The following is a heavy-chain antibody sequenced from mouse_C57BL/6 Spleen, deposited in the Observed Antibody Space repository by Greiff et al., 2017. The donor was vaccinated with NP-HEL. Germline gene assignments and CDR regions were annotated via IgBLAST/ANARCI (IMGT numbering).Heavy chain of an antibody. CDR1: GYAFSSSW. D-gene: IGHD2-4*01. CDR3: ARRGYDFPFAY. Sequence: QVQLQQSGPELVKPGASVKISCKASGYAFSSSWMNWVKQRPGKGLEWIGRIYPGDGDTNYNGKFKGKATLTADKSSSTAYMQLSSLSSEDSAVYFCARRGYDFPFAYWGQGTLVTVSA. CDR2: IYPGDGDT. J-gene: IGHJ3*01. V-gene: IGHV1-82*01.